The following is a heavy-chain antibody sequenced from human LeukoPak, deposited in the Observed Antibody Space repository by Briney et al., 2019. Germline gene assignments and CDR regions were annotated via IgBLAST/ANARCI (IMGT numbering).Heavy chain of an antibody. Sequence: PSETLSLTCAVYGGSFSGYYWSWIRQPPGKGLEWIGTIHYSGSTYFNPSLKSRVTISVDTSKNHFSLKLSSVTAADTAIYYCARRDSSSWSLFDYWGQGTLVTVSS. CDR3: ARRDSSSWSLFDY. CDR1: GGSFSGYY. V-gene: IGHV4-34*01. D-gene: IGHD6-13*01. CDR2: IHYSGST. J-gene: IGHJ4*02.